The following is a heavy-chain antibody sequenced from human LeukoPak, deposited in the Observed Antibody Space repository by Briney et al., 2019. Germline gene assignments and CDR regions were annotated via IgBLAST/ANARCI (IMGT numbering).Heavy chain of an antibody. V-gene: IGHV3-15*01. Sequence: GGSLRLSCAASGFTFSNAWLNWVRQAPGKGLEWVGHIKSKTDGGTTDYAAPVKGRFTISRDDSKNTLFLQMNSPKTEDTAVYYCTLPWGSGSYYDYWGQGTLVTVSS. J-gene: IGHJ4*02. CDR1: GFTFSNAW. CDR3: TLPWGSGSYYDY. D-gene: IGHD3-10*01. CDR2: IKSKTDGGTT.